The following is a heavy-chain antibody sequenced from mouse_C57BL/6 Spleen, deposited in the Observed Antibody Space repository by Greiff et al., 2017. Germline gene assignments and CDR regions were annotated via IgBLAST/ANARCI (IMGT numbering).Heavy chain of an antibody. D-gene: IGHD3-2*02. J-gene: IGHJ4*01. CDR3: ARDSTGSRAMDY. Sequence: VQLQQSGPELVKPGASVKISCKASGYTFTDYNMDWVKQSHGKSLEWIGDINPNNGGTIYNQKFKGKATLTVDKSSSTAYMELRSLTSEDTAVYYCARDSTGSRAMDYWGQGTSVTVSS. CDR2: INPNNGGT. CDR1: GYTFTDYN. V-gene: IGHV1-18*01.